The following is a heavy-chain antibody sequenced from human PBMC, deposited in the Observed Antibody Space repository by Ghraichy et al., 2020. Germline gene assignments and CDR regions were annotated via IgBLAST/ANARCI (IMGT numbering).Heavy chain of an antibody. V-gene: IGHV3-74*01. CDR2: INRDGTTT. Sequence: GGSLRLSCAPSGFTFSRYWMHWVRQTPGEGLVWVSRINRDGTTTNYADSGRGRFSVSRDNAKNTLYLQMNSLRGEDTGIYYCASDEPFHVDGSGRSGWFDSWGQGTLVTVSS. D-gene: IGHD2-15*01. CDR3: ASDEPFHVDGSGRSGWFDS. J-gene: IGHJ5*01. CDR1: GFTFSRYW.